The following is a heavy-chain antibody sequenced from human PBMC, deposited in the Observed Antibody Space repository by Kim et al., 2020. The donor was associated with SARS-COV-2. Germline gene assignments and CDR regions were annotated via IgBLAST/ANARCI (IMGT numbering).Heavy chain of an antibody. CDR1: GGSISSYY. D-gene: IGHD6-19*01. CDR2: IYYSGST. Sequence: SETLSLTCTVSGGSISSYYWSWIRQPPGKGLKWIGYIYYSGSTNYNPSLKSRVTISVDTSKNQFSLKLSSVTAADTAVYYCARVSDSSGWYVDYWGQGTLVTVSS. CDR3: ARVSDSSGWYVDY. V-gene: IGHV4-59*01. J-gene: IGHJ4*02.